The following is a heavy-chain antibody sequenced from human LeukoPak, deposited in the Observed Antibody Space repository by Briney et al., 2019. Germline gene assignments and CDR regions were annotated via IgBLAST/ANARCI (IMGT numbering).Heavy chain of an antibody. CDR2: NSSISRYT. J-gene: IGHJ4*02. Sequence: GVSLRLSCAASGFTFSDYYMSWIRQAPGKGLEWVSYNSSISRYTNYADSVKGRFTISRDNAMNSLYLQMNSLRAEDTAVYYCARVDEGRNGVTVGYWGQGTLVT. CDR1: GFTFSDYY. D-gene: IGHD3-16*02. V-gene: IGHV3-11*06. CDR3: ARVDEGRNGVTVGY.